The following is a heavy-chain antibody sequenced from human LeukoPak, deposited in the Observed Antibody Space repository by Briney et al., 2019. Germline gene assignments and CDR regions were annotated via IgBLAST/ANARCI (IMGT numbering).Heavy chain of an antibody. Sequence: PGGSLRLSCAASGFTFDDYSMHWVRQAPGKGLEWVSGISWSSGTIHYAGSVQGRFTVSRDNAKNSLYLQMSSLRPEDMALYYCAKDHDQQYRLTGVLDIWGXGTXVTVTS. V-gene: IGHV3-9*03. CDR2: ISWSSGTI. D-gene: IGHD2-2*01. CDR1: GFTFDDYS. CDR3: AKDHDQQYRLTGVLDI. J-gene: IGHJ3*02.